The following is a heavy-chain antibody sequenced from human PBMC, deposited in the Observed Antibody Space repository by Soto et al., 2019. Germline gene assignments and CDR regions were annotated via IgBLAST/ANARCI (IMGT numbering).Heavy chain of an antibody. CDR3: ARDHPLYYYDSSGYPGAFDI. CDR1: GFTFSSYW. Sequence: EVQLVESGGGLVQPGGSLRLSCAASGFTFSSYWMSWVRQAPGKGLEWVANIKQDGSEKYYVDSVKGRFTISRDNAKNSLYLQMNSLRAEDTAVYYCARDHPLYYYDSSGYPGAFDIWGQGKMVTVSS. CDR2: IKQDGSEK. J-gene: IGHJ3*02. D-gene: IGHD3-22*01. V-gene: IGHV3-7*03.